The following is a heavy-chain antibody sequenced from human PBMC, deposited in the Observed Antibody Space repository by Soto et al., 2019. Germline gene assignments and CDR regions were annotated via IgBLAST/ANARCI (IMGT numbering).Heavy chain of an antibody. CDR3: ARGRLTPASSFEF. D-gene: IGHD2-2*01. Sequence: SETLSLTCNVSGASVSSGSHYWSWIRQPPGKGLEWIGHIYFSGSTKYDPSLKSRVTISVDMSKNQFSLSVTSVTAADTAVYYCARGRLTPASSFEFWGQGTLVTVSS. J-gene: IGHJ5*01. CDR2: IYFSGST. CDR1: GASVSSGSHY. V-gene: IGHV4-61*01.